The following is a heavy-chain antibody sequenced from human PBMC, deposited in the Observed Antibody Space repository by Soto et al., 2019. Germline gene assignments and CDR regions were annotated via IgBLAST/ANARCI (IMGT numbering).Heavy chain of an antibody. CDR3: AKGPRVTTGYYSDY. V-gene: IGHV3-23*01. D-gene: IGHD4-17*01. CDR2: ISGSGGST. J-gene: IGHJ4*02. Sequence: GGSLRLSCAASGFTFSSYAMSWVRQAPGKGLEWVSAISGSGGSTYYADSVKGRFTISRDNSKNTLYLQMNSLRAEDTAVYYCAKGPRVTTGYYSDYWGQGTLVTVSS. CDR1: GFTFSSYA.